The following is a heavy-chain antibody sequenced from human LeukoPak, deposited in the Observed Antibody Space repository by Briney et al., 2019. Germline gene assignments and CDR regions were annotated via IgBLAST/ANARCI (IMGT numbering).Heavy chain of an antibody. D-gene: IGHD3-22*01. CDR3: ARHKKYYDSGGYQTWWFDP. J-gene: IGHJ5*02. Sequence: LGESLKITCKGSGYSFTSYWFGWVRQLPGKGLEWMGNIYPGDSDTRYSPAFQGQATISADKSTRYAYLQSSSLKASDTAMYYCARHKKYYDSGGYQTWWFDPWGQGTLVTVSS. CDR2: IYPGDSDT. V-gene: IGHV5-51*01. CDR1: GYSFTSYW.